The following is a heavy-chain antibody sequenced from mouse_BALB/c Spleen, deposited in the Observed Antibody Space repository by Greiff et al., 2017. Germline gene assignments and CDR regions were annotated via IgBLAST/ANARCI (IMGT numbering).Heavy chain of an antibody. CDR2: IWSDGST. CDR1: GFSLTSYG. CDR3: AREDGSIYAMDY. J-gene: IGHJ4*01. D-gene: IGHD2-3*01. Sequence: VKLMESGPDLVAPSQSLSITCTVSGFSLTSYGVHWVRQPPGKGLEWLVVIWSDGSTTYNSALKSRLSISKDNSKSQVFLKMNSLQTDDTAMYYCAREDGSIYAMDYWGQGTSVTVSS. V-gene: IGHV2-6-2*01.